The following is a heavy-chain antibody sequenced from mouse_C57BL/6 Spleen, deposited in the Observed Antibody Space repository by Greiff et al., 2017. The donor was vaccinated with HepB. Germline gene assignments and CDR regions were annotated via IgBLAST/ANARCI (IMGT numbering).Heavy chain of an antibody. CDR2: INPSNGGT. CDR1: GYTFTSYW. Sequence: QVQLKQPGTELVKPGASVKLSCKSSGYTFTSYWMHWVKQRPGQGLEWIGNINPSNGGTNYNEKFKSKATLTVDKSSSTAYMQLSSLTSEDSAVYYCARWYYYGSSYYYAMDYWGQGTSVTVSS. CDR3: ARWYYYGSSYYYAMDY. V-gene: IGHV1-53*01. J-gene: IGHJ4*01. D-gene: IGHD1-1*01.